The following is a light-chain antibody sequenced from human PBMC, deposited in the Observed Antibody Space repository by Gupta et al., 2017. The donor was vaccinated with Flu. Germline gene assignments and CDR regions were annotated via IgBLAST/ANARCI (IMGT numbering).Light chain of an antibody. CDR1: NIGSKS. CDR2: DNN. CDR3: QVWDSSSDHPV. V-gene: IGLV3-21*02. Sequence: SYVLTQPTSVSVAPGQTARITCGGNNIGSKSVHWYQQKPGQAPVLVVYDNNDRPSGIPERFSGSNSGNTATLTISRVEAGGEADYYCQVWDSSSDHPVFGGGTKLTVL. J-gene: IGLJ2*01.